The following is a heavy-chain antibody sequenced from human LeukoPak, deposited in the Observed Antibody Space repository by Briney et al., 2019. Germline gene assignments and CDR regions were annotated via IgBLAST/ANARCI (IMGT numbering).Heavy chain of an antibody. D-gene: IGHD5-12*01. Sequence: GGSLRLSCAASGFTFSSYGMHWVRQAPGKGLEWVAVISYDGSNKYYADSVKGRFTISRDNSKNTLYLQMNSLRAEDTAVYCCARGYGYFDYWGQGTLVTVSS. J-gene: IGHJ4*02. V-gene: IGHV3-30*03. CDR3: ARGYGYFDY. CDR2: ISYDGSNK. CDR1: GFTFSSYG.